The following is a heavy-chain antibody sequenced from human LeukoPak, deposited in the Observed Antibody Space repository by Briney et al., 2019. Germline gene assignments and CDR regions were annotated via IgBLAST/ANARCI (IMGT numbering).Heavy chain of an antibody. V-gene: IGHV3-11*04. J-gene: IGHJ4*02. D-gene: IGHD3-10*01. CDR3: ARDGDYYGSGSYYNEVYYFDY. CDR2: ISSSGSTI. CDR1: AFTFSDYY. Sequence: PGGSLRLSLAAAAFTFSDYYMSWIRQAPGKGLEWVSYISSSGSTIYYADSVKGRFTISRDNAKNSLYLRMNSLRAEDTAVYYCARDGDYYGSGSYYNEVYYFDYWGQGTLVTVSS.